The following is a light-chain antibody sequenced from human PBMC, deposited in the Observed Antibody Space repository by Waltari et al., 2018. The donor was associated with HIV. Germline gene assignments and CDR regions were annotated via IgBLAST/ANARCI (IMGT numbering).Light chain of an antibody. CDR1: SSDVGGYNS. J-gene: IGLJ1*01. V-gene: IGLV2-14*03. CDR2: DVS. CDR3: SSYISSSTLYV. Sequence: QSALTQPASVSGSPGQSITISCTGTSSDVGGYNSVSWYQQHPGKAPKLMIYDVSNRPSGVSNRFSGSKSGNTASLTISGLQAEDEADYYCSSYISSSTLYVFGTGTKVTVL.